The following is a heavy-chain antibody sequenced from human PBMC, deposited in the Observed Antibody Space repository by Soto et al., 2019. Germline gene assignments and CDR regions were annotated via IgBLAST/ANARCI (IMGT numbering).Heavy chain of an antibody. V-gene: IGHV1-69*04. CDR2: IIPILGIA. CDR3: ARDERYCSGGSCYIWFDP. J-gene: IGHJ5*02. D-gene: IGHD2-15*01. CDR1: GGTFSSYT. Sequence: SAKVSCKASGGTFSSYTISWVRQAPGQGLEWMGRIIPILGIANYAQKFQGRVTITADKSTSTAYMELSSLRSEDTAVYYCARDERYCSGGSCYIWFDPWGQGTLVTVSS.